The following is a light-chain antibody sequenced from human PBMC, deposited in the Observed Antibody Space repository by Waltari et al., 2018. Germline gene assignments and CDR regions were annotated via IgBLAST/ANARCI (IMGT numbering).Light chain of an antibody. V-gene: IGLV1-44*01. J-gene: IGLJ3*02. CDR2: RND. CDR1: SSNIGSNI. Sequence: QSVLTQPPSASATPGQRVTISCSGSSSNIGSNIVNWYQQVPGTTPKRLIYRNDQRPSGVPDRFSGSKSGTSASLAISGLRSEDEADYYCAAWDDTLNGRWEFGGGTKLTVL. CDR3: AAWDDTLNGRWE.